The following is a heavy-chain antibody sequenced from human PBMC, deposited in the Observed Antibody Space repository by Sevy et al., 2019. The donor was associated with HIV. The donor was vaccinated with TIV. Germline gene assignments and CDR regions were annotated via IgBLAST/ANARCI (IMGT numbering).Heavy chain of an antibody. J-gene: IGHJ4*02. V-gene: IGHV3-74*01. CDR2: INSDGSST. CDR1: GFTFSSYW. D-gene: IGHD3-22*01. Sequence: GGSLRLSCAASGFTFSSYWMHWVRQAPGKGLVWVSRINSDGSSTSDADSVKGRFTISRDNAKNTLYLQMNSLRAEDTAVYYCAREIGGYYYDSTSDYWGQGTLVTVSS. CDR3: AREIGGYYYDSTSDY.